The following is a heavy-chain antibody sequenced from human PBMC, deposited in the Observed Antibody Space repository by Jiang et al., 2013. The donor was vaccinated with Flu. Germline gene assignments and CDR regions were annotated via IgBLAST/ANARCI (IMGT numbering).Heavy chain of an antibody. CDR2: IYYSGST. V-gene: IGHV4-59*08. D-gene: IGHD4-23*01. CDR3: ARHVYGGWPSYFDY. J-gene: IGHJ4*02. Sequence: QLVESGPGLVKPSETLSLTCTVSGGSISSYYWSWIRQPPGKGLEWIGYIYYSGSTNYNPSLKSRVTISVDTSKNQFSLKLSSVTAADTAVYYCARHVYGGWPSYFDYWGQGTLVTVSS. CDR1: GGSISSYY.